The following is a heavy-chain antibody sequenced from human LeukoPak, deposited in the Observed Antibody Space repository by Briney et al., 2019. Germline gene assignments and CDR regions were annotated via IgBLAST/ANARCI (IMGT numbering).Heavy chain of an antibody. Sequence: PGGSLRLSCAASGFSISDNYMNWVRQAPGKGLEWVSVIYSGGSPYCTDSVKGRFTISRDNSKNTVYLQMNSLRAEDTAVYYCARDSPVSDALDKWGQGTMVTVSS. V-gene: IGHV3-66*01. CDR3: ARDSPVSDALDK. J-gene: IGHJ3*02. CDR1: GFSISDNY. CDR2: IYSGGSP.